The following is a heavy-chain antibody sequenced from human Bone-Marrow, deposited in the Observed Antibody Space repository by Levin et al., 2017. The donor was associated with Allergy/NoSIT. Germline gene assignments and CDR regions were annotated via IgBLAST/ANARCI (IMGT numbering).Heavy chain of an antibody. CDR3: ARGLFCGSDCYFEYALDV. J-gene: IGHJ3*01. Sequence: GGSLRLSCAASGFVFNSYGMHWVRQVPGKGLEWVAGVWRDGSKDYYSDSVKGRFTVSRDNSTKTPSLDMKGLRAEDTAVYYCARGLFCGSDCYFEYALDVWGQGTMVIVSS. V-gene: IGHV3-33*01. CDR1: GFVFNSYG. D-gene: IGHD2-21*02. CDR2: VWRDGSKD.